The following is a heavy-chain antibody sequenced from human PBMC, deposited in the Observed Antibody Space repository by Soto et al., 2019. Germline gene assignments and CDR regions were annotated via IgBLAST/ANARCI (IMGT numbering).Heavy chain of an antibody. Sequence: ASVKISCKASGYTFTSYYMHWVRQAPGQGLEWMGIINPSGGSTSYAQKFQGRVTMTRDTSTSTVYMELSSLRSEDTAVYYCARDGRGSLIEMATIKLNYWGQGTLVTVSS. J-gene: IGHJ4*02. CDR3: ARDGRGSLIEMATIKLNY. V-gene: IGHV1-46*01. CDR2: INPSGGST. D-gene: IGHD5-12*01. CDR1: GYTFTSYY.